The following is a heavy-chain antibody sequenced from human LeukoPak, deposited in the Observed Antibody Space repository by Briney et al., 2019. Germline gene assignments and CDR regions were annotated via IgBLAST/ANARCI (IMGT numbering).Heavy chain of an antibody. CDR1: GYTFTSYD. D-gene: IGHD2-21*01. CDR2: MNPNSGNT. CDR3: AGQRGGHWQGAFDI. Sequence: ASVKVSCKASGYTFTSYDINWVRQATGQGLEWMGWMNPNSGNTGYAQKFQGRVTITRNTSISTAYMELSSLRSEDTAVYYCAGQRGGHWQGAFDIWGQGTMVTVSS. J-gene: IGHJ3*02. V-gene: IGHV1-8*03.